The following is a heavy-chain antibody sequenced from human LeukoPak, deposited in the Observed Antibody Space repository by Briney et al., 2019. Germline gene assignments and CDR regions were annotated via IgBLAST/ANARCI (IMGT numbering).Heavy chain of an antibody. V-gene: IGHV1-2*02. J-gene: IGHJ4*02. CDR3: TRVGDDYPY. CDR1: GYIFTPYY. D-gene: IGHD5-24*01. Sequence: ASGKVSCKASGYIFTPYYLHWVRQAPGQGLEWMGWIKANSGDTNYAQKFQGRVTMTRDTSISTVYMELSRLTSDDTAVYYCTRVGDDYPYWGQGTLVSVSS. CDR2: IKANSGDT.